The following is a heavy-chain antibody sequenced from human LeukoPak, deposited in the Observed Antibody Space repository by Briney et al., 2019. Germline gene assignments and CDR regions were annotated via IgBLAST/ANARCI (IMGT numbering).Heavy chain of an antibody. CDR3: ARSHMYGDYGEDI. CDR2: INSVGGTT. CDR1: GFTFNSYG. V-gene: IGHV3-48*03. D-gene: IGHD4-17*01. J-gene: IGHJ3*02. Sequence: GGSLRLSCAASGFTFNSYGMNWFRQAPGKGLEWISYINSVGGTTFYADSVKGRFTITRDNANNTLYLQMNSLRAEDAAIYYCARSHMYGDYGEDIWGHGTVVAVSS.